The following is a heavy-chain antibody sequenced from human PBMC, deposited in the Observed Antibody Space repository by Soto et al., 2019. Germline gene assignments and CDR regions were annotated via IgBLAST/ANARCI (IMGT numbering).Heavy chain of an antibody. CDR2: IYSGGKR. CDR3: TRDAPGERPYYFYYYGMGV. V-gene: IGHV3-53*01. CDR1: GLSVSTNF. J-gene: IGHJ6*02. Sequence: GESLKISYAASGLSVSTNFMSWVRQAPGKGLEWLEVIYSGGKRFSADSVKCRFTISKANSKNTLSLQMNSLRAEDTAVYYCTRDAPGERPYYFYYYGMGVWGQGTTVTVSS.